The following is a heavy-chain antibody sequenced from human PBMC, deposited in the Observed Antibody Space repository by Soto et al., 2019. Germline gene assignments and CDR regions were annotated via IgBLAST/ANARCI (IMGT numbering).Heavy chain of an antibody. CDR3: ARLALQQLVLVY. J-gene: IGHJ4*02. D-gene: IGHD6-13*01. Sequence: SVKVSCKASGYTFTSYAMHWVRQAPGQRLEWMGWINAGNGNTKYSQKFQGRVTITRDTSASTAYMELSSLRSEDTAVYYCARLALQQLVLVYWGQGTLVTVSS. CDR1: GYTFTSYA. CDR2: INAGNGNT. V-gene: IGHV1-3*01.